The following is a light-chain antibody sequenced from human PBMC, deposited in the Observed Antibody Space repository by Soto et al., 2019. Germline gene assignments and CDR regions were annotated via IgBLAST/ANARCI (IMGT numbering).Light chain of an antibody. CDR3: FQSHYCKT. CDR2: DAS. CDR1: QSVSSD. Sequence: EIVMTQSPATLSVSPGERATLSCRASQSVSSDVAWYQQKPGQPPRLLIHDASTRATGIPGRFSGSGSGTDFTLTITSRQYEDSAVYYCFQSHYCKTFGQGTKVEIK. V-gene: IGKV3-15*01. J-gene: IGKJ1*01.